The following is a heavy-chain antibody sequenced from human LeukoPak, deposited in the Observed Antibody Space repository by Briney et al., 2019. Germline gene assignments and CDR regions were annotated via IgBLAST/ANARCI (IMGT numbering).Heavy chain of an antibody. CDR3: ARAEWYDFWSGSLFY. CDR1: GFTFSSYA. V-gene: IGHV3-30*04. Sequence: GGSLRLSCAASGFTFSSYAMHWVRQAPGKGLEWVAVISYDGSNKYYADSVKGRFTISRDNSKNTLYLQMNSLRAEDTAVYYCARAEWYDFWSGSLFYWGQGTLVTVSS. J-gene: IGHJ4*02. CDR2: ISYDGSNK. D-gene: IGHD3-3*01.